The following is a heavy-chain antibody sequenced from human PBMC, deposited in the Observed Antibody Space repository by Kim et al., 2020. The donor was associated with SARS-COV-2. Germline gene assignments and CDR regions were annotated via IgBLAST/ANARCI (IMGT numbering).Heavy chain of an antibody. CDR3: AKDIGSYGYAWYYYYGMDV. J-gene: IGHJ6*02. CDR2: ISWNSGSI. V-gene: IGHV3-9*01. Sequence: GGSLRLSCAASGFTFGDYAMHWVRQAPGKGLEWVSGISWNSGSIGYADSVKGRFTISRDNAKNSLYLQMNSLRAEDTALYYCAKDIGSYGYAWYYYYGMDVWGQGTTVTVSS. D-gene: IGHD5-18*01. CDR1: GFTFGDYA.